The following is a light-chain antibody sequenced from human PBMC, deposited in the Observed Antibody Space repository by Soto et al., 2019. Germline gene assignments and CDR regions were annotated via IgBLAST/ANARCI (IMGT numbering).Light chain of an antibody. CDR2: GAS. Sequence: EIVMTQSPATLSVSPGERATLSCRASQSVSSNLAWYQQKPGQAPRLLSYGASTRATGIPARFSGSGSGTEFALTISSLQSEDFASYYCQQYDKWYTFGQGTKLEIK. V-gene: IGKV3-15*01. CDR3: QQYDKWYT. J-gene: IGKJ2*01. CDR1: QSVSSN.